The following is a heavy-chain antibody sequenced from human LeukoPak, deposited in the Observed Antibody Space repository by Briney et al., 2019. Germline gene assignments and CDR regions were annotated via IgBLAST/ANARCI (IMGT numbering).Heavy chain of an antibody. CDR3: ARESGSYSNGNTLDY. Sequence: SETLSLTCTVSGGSISSYYWSWIRQPPGKGLEWIGYIYYSGSTNYNPSLKSRVTISVDTSKNQFSLKLSSVTAADTAVYYCARESGSYSNGNTLDYWGQGTLVTVSS. J-gene: IGHJ4*02. V-gene: IGHV4-59*01. CDR1: GGSISSYY. D-gene: IGHD1-26*01. CDR2: IYYSGST.